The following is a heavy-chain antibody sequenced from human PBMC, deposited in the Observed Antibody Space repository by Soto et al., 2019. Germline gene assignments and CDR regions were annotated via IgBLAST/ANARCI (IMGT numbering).Heavy chain of an antibody. V-gene: IGHV3-23*01. CDR1: VFTFGIHA. Sequence: EVQLLESGGGLVQPGGSLRLSCAASVFTFGIHAMSWVRQAPGKGLEWVSFISGSGGSTYYADSVKGRFTISRDNSKKTLYLHMNSLRGEDTAVYYCGKGSAATNYFYYATDVWGQGTTVTVSS. J-gene: IGHJ6*02. D-gene: IGHD2-15*01. CDR2: ISGSGGST. CDR3: GKGSAATNYFYYATDV.